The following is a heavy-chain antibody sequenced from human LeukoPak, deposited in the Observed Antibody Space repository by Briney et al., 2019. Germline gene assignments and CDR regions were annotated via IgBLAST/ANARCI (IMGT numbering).Heavy chain of an antibody. Sequence: PGGSLRLSCAASGFIFSTYNMNWVRQAPGKGLEWVSCISSSSSYIYYADSVKGRFTISRDNAKNSLYLQMNSLRAEDTAVYYCARDRSAVTTARWFDPWGQGTLVAVSS. J-gene: IGHJ5*02. D-gene: IGHD4-11*01. CDR2: ISSSSSYI. CDR1: GFIFSTYN. V-gene: IGHV3-21*01. CDR3: ARDRSAVTTARWFDP.